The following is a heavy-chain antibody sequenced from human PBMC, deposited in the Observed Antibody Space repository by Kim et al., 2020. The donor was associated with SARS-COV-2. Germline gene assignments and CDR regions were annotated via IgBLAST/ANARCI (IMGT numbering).Heavy chain of an antibody. J-gene: IGHJ4*02. CDR2: MNPNSGNT. CDR3: ARRGQYYYGSVSYLGY. V-gene: IGHV1-8*01. CDR1: GYTFTSYD. Sequence: ASVKVSCKASGYTFTSYDINWVLQATGQGLEWMGWMNPNSGNTGYAQKFQGRVTMTRNTSISTAYMELSSLRSEDTAVYYCARRGQYYYGSVSYLGYWGQGTLVTVSS. D-gene: IGHD3-10*01.